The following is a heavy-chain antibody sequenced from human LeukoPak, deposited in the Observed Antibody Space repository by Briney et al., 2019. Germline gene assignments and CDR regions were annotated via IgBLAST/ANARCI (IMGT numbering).Heavy chain of an antibody. CDR2: INAGNGNT. J-gene: IGHJ6*03. D-gene: IGHD3-3*01. CDR1: GYTFTSCT. CDR3: ARARYETRIWPKSRYDYYHYMDV. Sequence: GASVKVSCKASGYTFTSCTIHWVRQAPGQRLEWMGWINAGNGNTKYSQEFQDRVTITRDTSASTAYMELSSLRSEDMAVYYCARARYETRIWPKSRYDYYHYMDVWGKGTTVTVSS. V-gene: IGHV1-3*03.